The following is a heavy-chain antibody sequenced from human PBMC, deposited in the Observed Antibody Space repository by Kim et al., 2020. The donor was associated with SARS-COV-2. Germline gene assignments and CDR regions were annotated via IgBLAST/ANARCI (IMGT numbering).Heavy chain of an antibody. J-gene: IGHJ4*02. V-gene: IGHV3-30*03. CDR1: EFTFSNYV. D-gene: IGHD3-9*01. Sequence: GGSLRLSCAASEFTFSNYVMHWVRQAPGKGLEWVAVISFDGSSKYYADSVKGRFTISRDNSKNTLYLQMNSLRPEDTAVYYCARVYNILTGFYDPSPFSYWGQGTLVSVSS. CDR3: ARVYNILTGFYDPSPFSY. CDR2: ISFDGSSK.